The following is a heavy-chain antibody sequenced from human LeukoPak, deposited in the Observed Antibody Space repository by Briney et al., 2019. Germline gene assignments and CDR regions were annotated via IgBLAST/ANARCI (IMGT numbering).Heavy chain of an antibody. CDR3: ARVEYYYDSSGYYYYGYFDY. Sequence: SETLSLTCAVSGGSISSGGYSWSWVRQPPGKGLEWIGYIYHSGSTYYNPSLKSRVTISVDTSKNQYSLKLSSVTAADTAVYYCARVEYYYDSSGYYYYGYFDYWGQGTLVTVSS. V-gene: IGHV4-30-2*01. CDR1: GGSISSGGYS. CDR2: IYHSGST. J-gene: IGHJ4*02. D-gene: IGHD3-22*01.